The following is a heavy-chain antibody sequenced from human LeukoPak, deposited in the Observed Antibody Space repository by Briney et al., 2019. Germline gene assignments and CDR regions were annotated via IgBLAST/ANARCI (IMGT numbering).Heavy chain of an antibody. Sequence: GGSLRLSCAASGFDVSSNYMSWVRQAPGKGLEWVSIIYSGGSTYYADSVKGRFSISRDNSKNTLYLQMNGLRAEDTAVYYCASGLRGVWIQLSGPDYWGQGTLGTVSS. J-gene: IGHJ4*02. CDR1: GFDVSSNY. D-gene: IGHD5-18*01. CDR3: ASGLRGVWIQLSGPDY. CDR2: IYSGGST. V-gene: IGHV3-53*01.